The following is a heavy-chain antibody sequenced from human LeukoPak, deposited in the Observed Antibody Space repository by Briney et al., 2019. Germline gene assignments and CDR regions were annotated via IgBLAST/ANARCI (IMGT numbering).Heavy chain of an antibody. J-gene: IGHJ4*02. CDR1: VYSFTSYW. CDR2: IYPDDSDT. D-gene: IGHD6-19*01. Sequence: GESLKISCKVSVYSFTSYWIAWVRQMPGKGLEWMGVIYPDDSDTTYSPSFQGQVTISADKSISTAYLQWSSLKASDTAMYYCARRQGTVAATVYYFDYWGQGTLVTVSS. V-gene: IGHV5-51*01. CDR3: ARRQGTVAATVYYFDY.